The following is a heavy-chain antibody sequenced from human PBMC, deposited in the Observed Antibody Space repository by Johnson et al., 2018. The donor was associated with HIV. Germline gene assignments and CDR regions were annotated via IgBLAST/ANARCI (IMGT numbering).Heavy chain of an antibody. J-gene: IGHJ3*02. CDR3: VKGVVGAEDVFDI. Sequence: VQLVESGGGVVQPGGSLRLSCAASGFTFSSYGMHWVRQAPGKGLEWVANIKQDGSEKYYVDSVKGRFTISRDNAKNTLYLQMNSLRAEDTAVYYCVKGVVGAEDVFDIWGQGTMVTVSS. CDR2: IKQDGSEK. V-gene: IGHV3-7*01. D-gene: IGHD1-26*01. CDR1: GFTFSSYG.